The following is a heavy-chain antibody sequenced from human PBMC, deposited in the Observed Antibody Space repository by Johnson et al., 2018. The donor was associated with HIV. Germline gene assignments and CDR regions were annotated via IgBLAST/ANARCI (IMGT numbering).Heavy chain of an antibody. CDR1: GFTFDDYA. J-gene: IGHJ3*02. CDR2: ISGSGGST. CDR3: ARGGPIAVETTGAFDI. D-gene: IGHD6-19*01. Sequence: ESGGGLVQPGRSLRLSCAASGFTFDDYAMHWVRQAPGKGLEWVSGISGSGGSTYYADSVKGRFTISRDNSKNTLYLQMNSLRAEDTAVYYCARGGPIAVETTGAFDIWGQGTMVTVSS. V-gene: IGHV3-23*01.